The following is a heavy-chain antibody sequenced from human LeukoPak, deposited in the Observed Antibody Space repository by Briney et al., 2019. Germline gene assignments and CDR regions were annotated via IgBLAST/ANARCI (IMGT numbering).Heavy chain of an antibody. CDR2: ISGSGGRT. V-gene: IGHV3-23*01. CDR1: GFTFSSYA. Sequence: GGSLRLSCAASGFTFSSYAMSWVRQAPGKGLEWVSAISGSGGRTYYADSVKGRFAISRDNSKNTLYLQMNSLIAEDTAVYYCAKGSYLWVLNDAFDIWGQGTMVTVSS. J-gene: IGHJ3*02. CDR3: AKGSYLWVLNDAFDI. D-gene: IGHD3-10*01.